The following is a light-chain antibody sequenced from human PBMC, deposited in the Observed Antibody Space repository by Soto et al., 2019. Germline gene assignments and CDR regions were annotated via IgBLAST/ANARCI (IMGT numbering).Light chain of an antibody. V-gene: IGKV3-20*01. CDR3: QQYGSSPPT. J-gene: IGKJ1*01. CDR2: AAS. Sequence: EIVLTQSPGTLSLSPGERGTLSCMASQTVNSNYLAWYQRKPGQAPRLLIYAASNRATDIPHRFSGSGSGTVFTLTIARLEPEDFAVYYCQQYGSSPPTFGQGTKVEI. CDR1: QTVNSNY.